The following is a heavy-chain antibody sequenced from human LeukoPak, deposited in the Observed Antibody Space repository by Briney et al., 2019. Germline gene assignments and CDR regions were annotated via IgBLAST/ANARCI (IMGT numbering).Heavy chain of an antibody. CDR1: GFTFSSYA. CDR3: ARDLWFGELYFDY. D-gene: IGHD3-10*01. CDR2: ISYDGSNK. J-gene: IGHJ4*02. Sequence: PGRSLRLSCAASGFTFSSYAMHWVRQAPGKGLEWVAVISYDGSNKYYADSVKGRFTISRDNSKNTLYLQMNSLRAEDTAVYYCARDLWFGELYFDYWGQGTLVTVSS. V-gene: IGHV3-30-3*01.